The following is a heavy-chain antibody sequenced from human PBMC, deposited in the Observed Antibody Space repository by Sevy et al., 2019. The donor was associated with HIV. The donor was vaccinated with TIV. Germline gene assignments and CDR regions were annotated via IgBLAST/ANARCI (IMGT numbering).Heavy chain of an antibody. Sequence: GGSLRLSCAASGFTFSDYRMHWVRQAPGKGLEWVAVISYDGRNNKYNADSGKGRFTISSDNSKNTLYLQMNSLRAEDTAIYYCARDRGEILSSAFDYWGQGTLVTVSS. V-gene: IGHV3-30*04. J-gene: IGHJ4*01. CDR1: GFTFSDYR. CDR3: ARDRGEILSSAFDY. CDR2: ISYDGRNNK. D-gene: IGHD3-16*01.